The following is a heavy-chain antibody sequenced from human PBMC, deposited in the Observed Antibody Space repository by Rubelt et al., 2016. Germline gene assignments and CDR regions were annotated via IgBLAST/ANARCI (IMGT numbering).Heavy chain of an antibody. J-gene: IGHJ4*02. CDR3: ARSYCSGGSCYFFADY. CDR2: IKQDGSEE. Sequence: EVRLVESGGGLVQPGGSLRLSCAASGFTFSNYWMSWVRQAPGKGLEWVANIKQDGSEENYVDSVKGRFTISRDNAKSSLYLQMSSLGVEDTAVYYCARSYCSGGSCYFFADYWGQGNLVIVYS. CDR1: GFTFSNYW. V-gene: IGHV3-7*02. D-gene: IGHD2-15*01.